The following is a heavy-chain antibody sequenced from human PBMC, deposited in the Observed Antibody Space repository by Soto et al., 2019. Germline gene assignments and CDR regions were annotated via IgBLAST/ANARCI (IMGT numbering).Heavy chain of an antibody. CDR1: GFTLSSYW. D-gene: IGHD4-4*01. CDR3: ARDAYASNWYHYGLDV. J-gene: IGHJ6*02. Sequence: GGSLRLSCGASGFTLSSYWMNWVRQAPGKGLEWVANIKQDGSEKYYVDSVKGRFFIFRDNAKNSLFLQMNGLRAEDTAVYYCARDAYASNWYHYGLDVWGHGTKVTVSS. CDR2: IKQDGSEK. V-gene: IGHV3-7*01.